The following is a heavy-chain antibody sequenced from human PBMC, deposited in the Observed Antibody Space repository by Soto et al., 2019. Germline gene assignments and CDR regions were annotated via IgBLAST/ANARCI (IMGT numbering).Heavy chain of an antibody. J-gene: IGHJ6*02. D-gene: IGHD3-9*01. Sequence: GGSLRLSCAASGFTFSSYGMHWVRQAPGKGLEWVAVIWYDGSNKYYADSVRGRFTISRDNSKNTLYLQMNSLRAEDTAVYYCARDPNVLRYFDWSNGYYYYYGMDVWGQGTTVTVS. CDR3: ARDPNVLRYFDWSNGYYYYYGMDV. CDR1: GFTFSSYG. CDR2: IWYDGSNK. V-gene: IGHV3-33*01.